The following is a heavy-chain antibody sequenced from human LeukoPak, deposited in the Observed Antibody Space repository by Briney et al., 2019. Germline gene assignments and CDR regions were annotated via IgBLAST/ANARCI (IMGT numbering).Heavy chain of an antibody. CDR2: IIPIFGTA. J-gene: IGHJ4*02. Sequence: ASVKVSCKASGYTFTGYYMHWVRQAPGQGLEWMGGIIPIFGTANYAQKFQGRVTITADESTSTAYMELSSLRSEDTAVYYCARDKTRGMVDSDYYDSSGYYYAAGYWGQGTLVTVSS. CDR3: ARDKTRGMVDSDYYDSSGYYYAAGY. D-gene: IGHD3-22*01. V-gene: IGHV1-69*13. CDR1: GYTFTGYY.